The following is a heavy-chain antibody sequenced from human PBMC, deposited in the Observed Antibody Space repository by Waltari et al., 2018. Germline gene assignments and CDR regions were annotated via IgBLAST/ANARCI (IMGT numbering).Heavy chain of an antibody. CDR1: GGTFSIHA. CDR3: ASGAGYCSSSNCPHDAFNV. V-gene: IGHV1-69*01. Sequence: QVQLMQSGAEVKKPGSSVKVSCKASGGTFSIHAISWVRQAPGQGLEGLGVVTPMFGTVNYAQRFQGRGTITAAESTSTIYMELHTLRSEDTAVYYCASGAGYCSSSNCPHDAFNVRGQGTMVTVSS. CDR2: VTPMFGTV. D-gene: IGHD2-2*01. J-gene: IGHJ3*01.